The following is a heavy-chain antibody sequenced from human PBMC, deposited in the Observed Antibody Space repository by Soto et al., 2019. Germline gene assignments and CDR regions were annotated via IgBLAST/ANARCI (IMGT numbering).Heavy chain of an antibody. V-gene: IGHV1-69*01. CDR3: ARDFFPIRARISAAGSTYWFFDL. CDR2: IIPMFGTA. Sequence: QVQLVQSGAEVKKPGSSVKVSCKASGGTFSGYPISWVRQAPGQGLEWMGGIIPMFGTANYTQKLQGRVTIIADSSTSRAYVELSGLRSEDTAVYYCARDFFPIRARISAAGSTYWFFDLWGRGTLVTVSS. J-gene: IGHJ2*01. CDR1: GGTFSGYP. D-gene: IGHD6-13*01.